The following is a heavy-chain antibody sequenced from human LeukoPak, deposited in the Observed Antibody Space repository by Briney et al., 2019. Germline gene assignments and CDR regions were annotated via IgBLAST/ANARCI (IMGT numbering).Heavy chain of an antibody. CDR3: AEEFISILALIPTDY. Sequence: GGSLRLSCAASGFTFSSYDMHWVRQATGKGLEWVSAISTTGDTSYPDSAKGRFTISRDNSRNMVYLHLNTLRPEDTAVYYCAEEFISILALIPTDYWGEGTPVTASP. J-gene: IGHJ4*02. CDR1: GFTFSSYD. CDR2: ISTTGDT. D-gene: IGHD2-21*01. V-gene: IGHV3-13*01.